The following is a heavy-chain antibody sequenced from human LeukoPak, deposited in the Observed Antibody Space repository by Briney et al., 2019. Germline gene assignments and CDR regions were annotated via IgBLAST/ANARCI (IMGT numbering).Heavy chain of an antibody. CDR3: ATRVSGSYYTLDAFDI. J-gene: IGHJ3*02. D-gene: IGHD3-10*01. V-gene: IGHV4-59*08. CDR2: IYYSGST. CDR1: GGSISSYY. Sequence: KPSETLSLTCTVSGGSISSYYWSWIRQPPGKGLEWIGYIYYSGSTNYNPSLKSRVTISVDTSKNQFSLKLSSVTAADTAVYYCATRVSGSYYTLDAFDIWGQGTMVTVSS.